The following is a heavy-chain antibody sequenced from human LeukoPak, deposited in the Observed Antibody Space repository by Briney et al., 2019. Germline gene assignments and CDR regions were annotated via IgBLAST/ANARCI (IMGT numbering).Heavy chain of an antibody. CDR2: IYTSGTT. CDR1: GHSISSASYY. Sequence: PSETLSLTCSVSGHSISSASYYWRWIRQPAGKGLEWVGRIYTSGTTTYNPSLKGRVTISVDTSKNQFSLKLNSVTAADTAVYYCVRDTRYDMDGGAKGPRSPSP. CDR3: VRDTRYDMDG. J-gene: IGHJ6*03. V-gene: IGHV4-61*02.